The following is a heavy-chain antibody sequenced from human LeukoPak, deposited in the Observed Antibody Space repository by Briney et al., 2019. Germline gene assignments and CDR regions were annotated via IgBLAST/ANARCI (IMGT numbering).Heavy chain of an antibody. Sequence: SETLSLTCTVSGGSISTYYWSWIRQPPGKGLEWIGYIYYSGSTNYNPSLKSRVTMSVDTSKNQFSLKLSSVTAADTAVYYCAREYSGYDLQYFDYWGQGTLVTVSS. V-gene: IGHV4-59*12. D-gene: IGHD5-12*01. J-gene: IGHJ4*02. CDR1: GGSISTYY. CDR2: IYYSGST. CDR3: AREYSGYDLQYFDY.